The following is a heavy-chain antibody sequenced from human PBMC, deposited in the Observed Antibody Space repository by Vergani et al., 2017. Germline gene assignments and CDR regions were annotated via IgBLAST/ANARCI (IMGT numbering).Heavy chain of an antibody. V-gene: IGHV1-69*01. J-gene: IGHJ6*03. CDR3: AXGYRGYSYGGSSGYYYYYMDV. CDR1: GGPFSSYA. D-gene: IGHD5-18*01. CDR2: IIPIFGTA. Sequence: QVQLVQSGAEVKKPGSSVKVSCKASGGPFSSYAISWVRQAPGQGLEWMGGIIPIFGTANYAQKFQGRVTITADESTSAAYMELSSLRSEDTAVYYCAXGYRGYSYGGSSGYYYYYMDVWGKGTTVTVSS.